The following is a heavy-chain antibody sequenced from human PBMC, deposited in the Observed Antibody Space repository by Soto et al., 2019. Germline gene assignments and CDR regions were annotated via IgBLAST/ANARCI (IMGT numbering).Heavy chain of an antibody. V-gene: IGHV3-64*01. J-gene: IGHJ6*03. CDR2: ISSYGGNI. CDR1: GFTIGAYG. Sequence: EVQVVECGGGLVQPGDSLRLSCAASGFTIGAYGIHWVGQAPGKALEYISAISSYGGNIYYANSVKGRFTISRDNSKNTLYFQIGSLRAEDMGVFYCARDVGSGNYYKRVYYFYYMDVWGKGTMVTVSS. D-gene: IGHD3-10*01. CDR3: ARDVGSGNYYKRVYYFYYMDV.